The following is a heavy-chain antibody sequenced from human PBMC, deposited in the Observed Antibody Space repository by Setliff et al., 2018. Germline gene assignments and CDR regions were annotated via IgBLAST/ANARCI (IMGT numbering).Heavy chain of an antibody. D-gene: IGHD6-13*01. V-gene: IGHV1-3*04. J-gene: IGHJ4*01. Sequence: ASVKVSCKASGYTFTSYAMHWVRQAPGQGLEWMGWISIDDDKTKYAQKFQGRVTMTRDTSTSTVYMELSSLRSEDTAVYYCARDLRDSSSWYGGDYWGQGTLVTVSS. CDR2: ISIDDDKT. CDR3: ARDLRDSSSWYGGDY. CDR1: GYTFTSYA.